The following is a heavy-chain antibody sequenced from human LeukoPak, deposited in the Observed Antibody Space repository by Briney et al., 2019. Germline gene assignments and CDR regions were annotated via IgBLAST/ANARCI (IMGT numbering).Heavy chain of an antibody. D-gene: IGHD3-10*01. J-gene: IGHJ4*02. Sequence: SETLSLTSAVYGGSFSGYYWSWIRQPPGKGLEWIGEINHSGSTNYNPSLKSRVTISVDTSKNQFSLKLSSVTAADTAVYYCARFERVTYGSGTYVFYYFDYWGQGTLVTVSS. V-gene: IGHV4-34*01. CDR3: ARFERVTYGSGTYVFYYFDY. CDR1: GGSFSGYY. CDR2: INHSGST.